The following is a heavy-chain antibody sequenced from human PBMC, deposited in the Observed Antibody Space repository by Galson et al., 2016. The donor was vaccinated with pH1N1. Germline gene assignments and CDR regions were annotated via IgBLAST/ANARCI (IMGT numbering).Heavy chain of an antibody. CDR2: VYYSGRT. Sequence: TLSLTCTVFGGSIKNGDFFWTWIRQPPGKGLEWIGYVYYSGRTNYSPSLQSRLSLSVDTSKNQFSLRLSSVTAADTAVYYCVRGAGPYYHGLDIWGQGTMVTVSS. J-gene: IGHJ3*02. CDR1: GGSIKNGDFF. V-gene: IGHV4-30-4*01. CDR3: VRGAGPYYHGLDI. D-gene: IGHD4/OR15-4a*01.